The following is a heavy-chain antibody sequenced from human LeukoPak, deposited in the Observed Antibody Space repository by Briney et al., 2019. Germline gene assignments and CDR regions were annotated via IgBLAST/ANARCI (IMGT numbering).Heavy chain of an antibody. CDR1: GDSISSYF. CDR2: INYSVST. CDR3: ARTREIWYFDY. Sequence: SETLSLTCTVSGDSISSYFWSWIRQPPGKGLEWIAYINYSVSTNYNPSLKSRVTISVDTSKNQFSLKLSSVTAADTAVYYCARTREIWYFDYWGQGTLVTVSS. D-gene: IGHD2-15*01. V-gene: IGHV4-59*01. J-gene: IGHJ4*02.